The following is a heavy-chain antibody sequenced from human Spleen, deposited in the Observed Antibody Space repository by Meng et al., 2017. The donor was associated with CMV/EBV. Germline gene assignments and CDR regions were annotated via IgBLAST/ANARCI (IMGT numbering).Heavy chain of an antibody. CDR1: CDSLTSVGYY. D-gene: IGHD2/OR15-2a*01. Sequence: VSCDSLTSVGYYWSWIRQHPGKGLEWIGYISYSGNTFYNPSLKSQLALSVDMSKNQFSLKLNSVTAADTAVYYCATGNTFYQAFNIWGQGTMVTVSS. CDR2: ISYSGNT. V-gene: IGHV4-31*01. CDR3: ATGNTFYQAFNI. J-gene: IGHJ3*02.